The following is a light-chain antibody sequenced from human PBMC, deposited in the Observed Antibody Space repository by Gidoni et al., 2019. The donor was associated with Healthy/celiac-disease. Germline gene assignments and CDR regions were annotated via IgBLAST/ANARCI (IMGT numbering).Light chain of an antibody. CDR1: SSNIGNKY. Sequence: QSVFTQPPSVSAAPGQKVTISCSGSSSNIGNKYVSWYQQLPGTAPKLLIYDNNKRPSGIPDRFSGSKSGTSATLGITGLQTGDEADYYCGTWDSSLSAGGVFGGGTKLTVL. CDR2: DNN. V-gene: IGLV1-51*01. J-gene: IGLJ3*02. CDR3: GTWDSSLSAGGV.